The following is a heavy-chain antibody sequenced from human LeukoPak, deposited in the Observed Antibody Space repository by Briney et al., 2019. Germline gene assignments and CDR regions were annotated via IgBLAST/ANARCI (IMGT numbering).Heavy chain of an antibody. Sequence: NLGESLKISCKCSGYSFTSYWIGWVRQMPGKGLEWMGIIYPGDSDTRYSPSFQGQVTISVDKSISTAYLQWGSLKASDTAIYYCAKIDRQYCSRSSCYALDYWGQGTQVTVSS. CDR1: GYSFTSYW. V-gene: IGHV5-51*01. D-gene: IGHD2-2*01. J-gene: IGHJ4*02. CDR3: AKIDRQYCSRSSCYALDY. CDR2: IYPGDSDT.